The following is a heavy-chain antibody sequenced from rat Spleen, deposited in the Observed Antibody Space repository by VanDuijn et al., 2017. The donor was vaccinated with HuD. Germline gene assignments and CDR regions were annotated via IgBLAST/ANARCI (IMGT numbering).Heavy chain of an antibody. CDR1: GFSLTSYT. D-gene: IGHD1-3*01. J-gene: IGHJ2*01. CDR3: ARLTIGS. V-gene: IGHV2-6*01. Sequence: QVQLKESGPGLVQPSQTLSLTCTVSGFSLTSYTVSWVRQPPGKGLEWIAAISSGGNTYYNSALKSRLSISRDTSKGQVFLKMNSLQTEDTAMYFCARLTIGSWGQGVMVTVSS. CDR2: ISSGGNT.